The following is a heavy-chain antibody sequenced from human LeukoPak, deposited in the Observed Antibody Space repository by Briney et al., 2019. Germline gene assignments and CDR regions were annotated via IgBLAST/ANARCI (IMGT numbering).Heavy chain of an antibody. D-gene: IGHD5-12*01. CDR3: ARDHGYAFDY. Sequence: GGSLRLSCVASGFTFSYYSMNWVRQAPGKGLEWVSYINSISGEIWYADSVRGRFTISRDDAKNSLYLQMNSLRDEDTAVYYCARDHGYAFDYWGQGTLVTVSS. V-gene: IGHV3-48*02. J-gene: IGHJ4*02. CDR1: GFTFSYYS. CDR2: INSISGEI.